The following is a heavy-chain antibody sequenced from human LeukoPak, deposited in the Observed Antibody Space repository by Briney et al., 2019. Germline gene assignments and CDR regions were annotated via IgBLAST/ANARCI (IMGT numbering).Heavy chain of an antibody. Sequence: GRSLRLSCAASGFTFDDYAMHWVRQAPGRGLEWVSGISWNSGSIGYADSVKGRFTISRDNAKNSLYLQMNSLRAEDMAFYYCAKDSGGWSGFDYWGQGTQVTVSS. D-gene: IGHD3-3*01. V-gene: IGHV3-9*03. CDR2: ISWNSGSI. CDR1: GFTFDDYA. J-gene: IGHJ4*02. CDR3: AKDSGGWSGFDY.